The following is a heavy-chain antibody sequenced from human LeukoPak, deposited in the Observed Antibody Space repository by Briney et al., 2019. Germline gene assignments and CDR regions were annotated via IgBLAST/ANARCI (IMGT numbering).Heavy chain of an antibody. CDR1: GFTFRDYA. Sequence: RGSLRLSCAASGFTFRDYAMTWVRQAPGKGPEWVSTFSAGGNRTYYADSVKGRFIITRDNSKNTPYLQMNSLRAEDTAVYYCAKVLSKIYIYGPFDYWGQGSLVTVSS. D-gene: IGHD3-10*01. V-gene: IGHV3-23*01. CDR2: FSAGGNRT. J-gene: IGHJ4*02. CDR3: AKVLSKIYIYGPFDY.